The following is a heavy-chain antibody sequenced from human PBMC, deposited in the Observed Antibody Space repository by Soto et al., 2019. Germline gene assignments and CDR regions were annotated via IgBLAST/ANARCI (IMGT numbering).Heavy chain of an antibody. V-gene: IGHV1-18*01. CDR3: ARPMGIVVITPGGDAFDI. CDR1: GYTFTSYG. D-gene: IGHD1-26*01. J-gene: IGHJ3*02. Sequence: ASVKVSCKASGYTFTSYGISWVRQAPGQGLEWMGWISAYNGNTNYAQKHQGRVTMTTDTSTSTAYMELRSLRSDDTAVYYCARPMGIVVITPGGDAFDIWGQGTMVTVSS. CDR2: ISAYNGNT.